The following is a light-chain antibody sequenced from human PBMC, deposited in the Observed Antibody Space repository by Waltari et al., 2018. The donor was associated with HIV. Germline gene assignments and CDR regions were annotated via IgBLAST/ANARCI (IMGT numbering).Light chain of an antibody. J-gene: IGLJ1*01. CDR2: SNN. Sequence: QSVLTQPPSASGTPGQRVTISCSGSSSNIGSNTVNWYQQHPGTAPKPLFYSNNRLLSGVPSRFSGSKNGTSASLAISGLQSEDEADYYCAAWDDSLHGHYVVGTGTKVTVL. V-gene: IGLV1-44*01. CDR1: SSNIGSNT. CDR3: AAWDDSLHGHYV.